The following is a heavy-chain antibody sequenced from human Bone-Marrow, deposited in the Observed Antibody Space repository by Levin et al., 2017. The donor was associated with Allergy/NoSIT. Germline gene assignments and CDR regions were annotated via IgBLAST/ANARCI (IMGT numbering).Heavy chain of an antibody. CDR3: ASGENPGVDY. J-gene: IGHJ4*02. CDR2: ISSSSTYR. V-gene: IGHV3-11*03. D-gene: IGHD2/OR15-2a*01. CDR1: GFTFSYYY. Sequence: AGGSLRLSCVASGFTFSYYYMRLFRPAPVKGLEFVAYISSSSTYRRYADSVQGRFTISRDNAKKSLTMEMNSLRAEDTAVYYCASGENPGVDYWGQGTLVAVSS.